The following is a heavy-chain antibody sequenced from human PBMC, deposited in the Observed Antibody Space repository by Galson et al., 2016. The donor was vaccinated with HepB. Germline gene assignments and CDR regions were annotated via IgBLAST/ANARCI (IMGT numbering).Heavy chain of an antibody. Sequence: SVKVSCKASGYTFTRNGISWVRQAPGQGLEWLGWINAYSGNTNYAQKFQGRVPITTDTSTSTAYMELRSLRSDDTAVYYCARALLAINDFWGQGTLVTVSS. D-gene: IGHD1-26*01. CDR1: GYTFTRNG. J-gene: IGHJ4*02. CDR3: ARALLAINDF. V-gene: IGHV1-18*01. CDR2: INAYSGNT.